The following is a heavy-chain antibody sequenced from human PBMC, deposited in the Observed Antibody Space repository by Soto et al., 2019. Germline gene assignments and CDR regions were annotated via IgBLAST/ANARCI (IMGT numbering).Heavy chain of an antibody. CDR1: GGSISSYY. Sequence: SETLSLTCTVSGGSISSYYWSWIRQPPGKGLEWIGYIYYSGSTNYNPPLKSRVTISVDTSKNQFSLKLSSVTAADTAVYYCARRYGGTFDYWGQGTQVTVSS. J-gene: IGHJ4*02. D-gene: IGHD1-26*01. V-gene: IGHV4-59*01. CDR3: ARRYGGTFDY. CDR2: IYYSGST.